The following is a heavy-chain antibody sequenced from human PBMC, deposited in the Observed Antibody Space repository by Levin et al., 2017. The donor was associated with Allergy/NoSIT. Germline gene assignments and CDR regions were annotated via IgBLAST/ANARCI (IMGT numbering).Heavy chain of an antibody. CDR3: ASGISSSRYYYMDV. Sequence: GESLKISCADSGFIFSSYSMNWVRQAPGKGLEWVSSISSSSSYIYYADAVKGRFTISRDNAKNSVYLQMNSLRAEDTAVYYCASGISSSRYYYMDVWGKGTTVTVSS. V-gene: IGHV3-21*01. J-gene: IGHJ6*03. D-gene: IGHD6-13*01. CDR1: GFIFSSYS. CDR2: ISSSSSYI.